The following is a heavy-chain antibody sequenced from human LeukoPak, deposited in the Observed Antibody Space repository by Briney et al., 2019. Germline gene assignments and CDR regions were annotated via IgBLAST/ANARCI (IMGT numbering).Heavy chain of an antibody. D-gene: IGHD3-10*01. V-gene: IGHV3-21*01. CDR2: ISSSSSYI. CDR3: ASSDLYGSGSYIY. J-gene: IGHJ4*02. Sequence: GGTLRLSCAASGFTFSSYGMSWVRQAPGKGLEWVSSISSSSSYIYYADSVKGRFTISRDNAKNSLYLQMNSLRAEDTAVYYCASSDLYGSGSYIYWGQGTLVTVSS. CDR1: GFTFSSYG.